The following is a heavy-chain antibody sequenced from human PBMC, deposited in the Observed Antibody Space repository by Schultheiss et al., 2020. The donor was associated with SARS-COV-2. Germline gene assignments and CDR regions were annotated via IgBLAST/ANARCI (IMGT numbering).Heavy chain of an antibody. CDR3: ARAGYYYGSGSLSWFDP. Sequence: SETLSLTCAVYGGSFSGYYWSWIRQPPGKGLEWIGSIYYSGSTYYNPSLKSRVTMSVDTSKNQFSLKLSSVTAADTAVYYCARAGYYYGSGSLSWFDPWGQGTLVTVSS. V-gene: IGHV4-34*11. D-gene: IGHD3-10*01. CDR2: IYYSGST. CDR1: GGSFSGYY. J-gene: IGHJ5*02.